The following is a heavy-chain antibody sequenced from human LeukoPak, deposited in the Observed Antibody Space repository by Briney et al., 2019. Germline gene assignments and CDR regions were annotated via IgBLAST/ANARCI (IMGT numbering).Heavy chain of an antibody. CDR3: ARNPLLNIVAAGRTFDY. CDR1: GGSFSGYY. Sequence: PSETLSLTCAVYGGSFSGYYWSWIRQPPGKGLEWIGEINHSGSTNYNPSLKSRVTISVDTSKNQFSLKLSSVTAADTAVYYCARNPLLNIVAAGRTFDYWGQGTLVTVSS. D-gene: IGHD6-13*01. CDR2: INHSGST. V-gene: IGHV4-34*01. J-gene: IGHJ4*02.